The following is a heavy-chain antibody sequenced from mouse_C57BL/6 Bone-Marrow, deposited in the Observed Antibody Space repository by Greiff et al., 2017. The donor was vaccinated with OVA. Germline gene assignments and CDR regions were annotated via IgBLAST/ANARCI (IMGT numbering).Heavy chain of an antibody. CDR2: IDPSDSYT. D-gene: IGHD2-4*01. V-gene: IGHV1-59*01. CDR1: GYTFTSYW. CDR3: ERYYEYDGYWYFDV. Sequence: QVQLQQSGAELVRPGTSVKLSCKASGYTFTSYWMHWVKQRPGQGLEWIGVIDPSDSYTNYNQKFKGKATLTVDTSSSTAYMQLSSLTSEDSAVYYCERYYEYDGYWYFDVWGTGTTVTVSS. J-gene: IGHJ1*03.